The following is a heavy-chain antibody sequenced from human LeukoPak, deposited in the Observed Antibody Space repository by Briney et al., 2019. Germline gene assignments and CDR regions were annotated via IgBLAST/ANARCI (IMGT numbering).Heavy chain of an antibody. Sequence: SETLSLTCTISGGSVSDYYWSWIRQSPGKGLEWIGYIYHTGSTSYSPSLKSRVTISADTSQNQFSLKLSSVTAADTAVYYCARDNSVFYGSGSYYKVNWFDPWGQGTLVTVSS. V-gene: IGHV4-59*02. CDR2: IYHTGST. J-gene: IGHJ5*02. CDR3: ARDNSVFYGSGSYYKVNWFDP. CDR1: GGSVSDYY. D-gene: IGHD3-10*01.